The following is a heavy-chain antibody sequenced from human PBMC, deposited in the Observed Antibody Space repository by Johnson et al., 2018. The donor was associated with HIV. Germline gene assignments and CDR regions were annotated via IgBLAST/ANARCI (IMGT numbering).Heavy chain of an antibody. V-gene: IGHV3-11*04. J-gene: IGHJ3*02. CDR3: ARDIIAVAGYDAFDI. Sequence: HVQLVESGGGVVQPGRSLRLSCAGSGFTFSDHYMSWVRQAPGKGLEWVSYISSSGSTIYYADSVKGRFTISRDNAKNTLYLQMNSLRAEDTAVYYCARDIIAVAGYDAFDIWGQGTMVTVSS. CDR2: ISSSGSTI. D-gene: IGHD6-19*01. CDR1: GFTFSDHY.